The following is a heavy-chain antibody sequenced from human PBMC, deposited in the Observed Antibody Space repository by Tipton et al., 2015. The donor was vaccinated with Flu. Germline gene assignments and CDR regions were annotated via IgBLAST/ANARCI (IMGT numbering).Heavy chain of an antibody. CDR3: ARDVYDQPFGELLPWYYYGMDV. V-gene: IGHV6-1*01. CDR2: AYFRSKWVN. Sequence: PGLVKPSKTVSLTCAISGDSVSSNSAAWNWIRQSPSRGLEWLGRAYFRSKWVNDYAASVKGRISINVDTSKNQFSLQLSSVTPEDTAVYFCARDVYDQPFGELLPWYYYGMDVWGQGTTVTVSS. D-gene: IGHD3-10*01. J-gene: IGHJ6*02. CDR1: GDSVSSNSAA.